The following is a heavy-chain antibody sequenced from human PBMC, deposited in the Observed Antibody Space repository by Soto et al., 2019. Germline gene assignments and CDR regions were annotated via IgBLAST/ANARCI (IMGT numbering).Heavy chain of an antibody. V-gene: IGHV3-64*01. CDR3: ARRPGYYFDY. CDR2: ISSNGGST. CDR1: GFTFSSYA. Sequence: PGGSLRLSCAASGFTFSSYAMHWVRQAPGKGLEYVSAISSNGGSTYYANSVKGRFTISRDNSKNTLYLQMGSLRAEDMAVYYYARRPGYYFDYWAQGTLVSVSS. J-gene: IGHJ4*02.